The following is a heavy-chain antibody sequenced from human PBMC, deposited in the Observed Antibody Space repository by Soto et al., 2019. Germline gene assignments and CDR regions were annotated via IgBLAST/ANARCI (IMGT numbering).Heavy chain of an antibody. V-gene: IGHV3-30*18. J-gene: IGHJ6*02. CDR3: AKDRGYSYRYYYGMDV. D-gene: IGHD5-18*01. CDR1: GFTFSSYG. CDR2: ISYDGSNK. Sequence: LRLSFAASGFTFSSYGMHWVRQGPGKGLEWVAVISYDGSNKYYADSVKGRFTISRDNSKNTLYLQMNSLRAEDTAVYYCAKDRGYSYRYYYGMDVWGQGTTVTVSS.